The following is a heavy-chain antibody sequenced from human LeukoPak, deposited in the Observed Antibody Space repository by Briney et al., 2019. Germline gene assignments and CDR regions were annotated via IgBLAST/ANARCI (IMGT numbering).Heavy chain of an antibody. Sequence: GGSLRLSXTTSGFTFGDYGFNWLRQALGKGLEWVGFIRKKAHDWTPQYAPSVQGRFTISRDDSKGIAYLEMNSLKTEDTAVYYCTRAGGYDNYLDYWGQGTPVTVSS. CDR1: GFTFGDYG. CDR3: TRAGGYDNYLDY. J-gene: IGHJ4*02. D-gene: IGHD5-12*01. V-gene: IGHV3-49*03. CDR2: IRKKAHDWTP.